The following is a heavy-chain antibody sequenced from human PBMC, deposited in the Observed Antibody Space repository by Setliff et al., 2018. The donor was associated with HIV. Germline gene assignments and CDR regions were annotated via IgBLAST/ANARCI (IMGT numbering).Heavy chain of an antibody. CDR1: GGSISSSSYY. J-gene: IGHJ4*02. Sequence: PSETLSLTCTVSGGSISSSSYYWGWIRQPPGKGLEWIGSIYYSGRTYYNPSLKSRVTISVDTSKNQFSLKRSSVTAADTAVYYCARHDGGGWYVRVLATSFDYWGQGTLVTVSS. D-gene: IGHD6-19*01. V-gene: IGHV4-39*01. CDR2: IYYSGRT. CDR3: ARHDGGGWYVRVLATSFDY.